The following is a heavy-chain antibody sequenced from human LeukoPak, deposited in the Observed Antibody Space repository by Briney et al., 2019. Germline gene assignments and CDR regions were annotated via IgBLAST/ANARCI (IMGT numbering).Heavy chain of an antibody. CDR3: TTEGGADIVVVPAALPFDY. Sequence: PGGSLRLSCAASGFTFSNAWMSWVRQAPGKGLEWVGRIKSKTDGGTTDYAAPVKGRFTISRDDSKNTLYLQMNSLKTEDTAVYYCTTEGGADIVVVPAALPFDYWGQGTPVTVSS. D-gene: IGHD2-2*02. J-gene: IGHJ4*02. V-gene: IGHV3-15*01. CDR1: GFTFSNAW. CDR2: IKSKTDGGTT.